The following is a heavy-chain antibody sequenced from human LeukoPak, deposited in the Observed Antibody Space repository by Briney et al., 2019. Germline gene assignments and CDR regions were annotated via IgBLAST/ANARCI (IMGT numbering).Heavy chain of an antibody. CDR3: ARVSGTIRIWPQPFGDGMDV. V-gene: IGHV3-23*01. D-gene: IGHD2/OR15-2a*01. Sequence: PGGSLRLSCAASRFTFSNYVMSWVRQAPGEGLECVSAISGSGRSTYYADSVKGRFTISRDNSKNTLYLQMNSPRAEDTAVYYCARVSGTIRIWPQPFGDGMDVWGQGTTVTVSS. CDR1: RFTFSNYV. CDR2: ISGSGRST. J-gene: IGHJ6*02.